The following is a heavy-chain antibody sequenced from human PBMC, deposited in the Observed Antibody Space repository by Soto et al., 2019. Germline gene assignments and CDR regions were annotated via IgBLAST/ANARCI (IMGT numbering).Heavy chain of an antibody. CDR1: GYTFTGHY. V-gene: IGHV1-2*04. D-gene: IGHD3-3*01. CDR2: INPNSGAT. J-gene: IGHJ4*02. CDR3: AMEARHVVDSDFRAAYFTYFDQ. Sequence: QVQLVQSGAEVRKPGASVRVSCKASGYTFTGHYIHWVRQAPGQGLEWMGWINPNSGATNYAQKFQAWVSRSRDTSISAAYMELTSLRSDATAVYYCAMEARHVVDSDFRAAYFTYFDQWGQGTLVTVSS.